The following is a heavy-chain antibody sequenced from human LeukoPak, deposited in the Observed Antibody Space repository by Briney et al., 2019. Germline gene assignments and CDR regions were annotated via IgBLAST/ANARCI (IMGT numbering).Heavy chain of an antibody. CDR2: IHYNGNA. Sequence: SETLSLACSVSGDSISSGSYYWAWIRQPPGKGLEWIASIHYNGNAFYNPSLKSRVTISIDTSENQFSLKVKSLTAADTAVYFCAITPRPKNIFDPWGQGTLVTVSS. J-gene: IGHJ5*02. CDR1: GDSISSGSYY. CDR3: AITPRPKNIFDP. D-gene: IGHD6-6*01. V-gene: IGHV4-39*07.